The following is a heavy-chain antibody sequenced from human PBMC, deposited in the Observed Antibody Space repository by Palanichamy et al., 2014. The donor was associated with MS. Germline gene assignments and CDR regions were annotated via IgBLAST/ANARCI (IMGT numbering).Heavy chain of an antibody. CDR1: GGTFSNYA. D-gene: IGHD2-2*01. V-gene: IGHV1-69*01. CDR3: ARGPYILVVPPTKYYYGMDV. CDR2: FIPIFGTT. Sequence: QVQLVQSGAEVKKPGSSVKLSCKASGGTFSNYAISWVRQAPGQGLEWMGGFIPIFGTTKYAQKFQGRVTIIADESTTTAYMELSSLRSEDTAVYYCARGPYILVVPPTKYYYGMDVWGQGTTVTVS. J-gene: IGHJ6*02.